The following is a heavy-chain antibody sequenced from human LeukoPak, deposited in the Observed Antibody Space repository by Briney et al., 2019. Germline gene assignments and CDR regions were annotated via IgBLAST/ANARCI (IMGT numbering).Heavy chain of an antibody. Sequence: ASVKVSCKASGGSFSSYAISWVRQAPGQGLEWMGGIIPIFGTANYAQKFQGRVTITADESTSTAYMELSSLRSEDTAVYYCARYYDNYYYGMDVWGQGTTVTVSS. V-gene: IGHV1-69*13. CDR3: ARYYDNYYYGMDV. CDR2: IIPIFGTA. D-gene: IGHD3-22*01. J-gene: IGHJ6*02. CDR1: GGSFSSYA.